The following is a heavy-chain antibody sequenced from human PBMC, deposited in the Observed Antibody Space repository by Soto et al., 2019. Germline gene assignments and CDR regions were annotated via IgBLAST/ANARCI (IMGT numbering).Heavy chain of an antibody. D-gene: IGHD2-8*01. Sequence: QVQLQQWGAGLLEPSETLSLTCAVYGGSFSAYYWAWIRQSPGKGLEWIGEIDHSGSTNFNPSLKSRLIISVDTSKNQFSLKLTSVTAADTAVYYCARTNRRRVLFDYYHYGMDVWGQGATVTVSS. J-gene: IGHJ6*02. CDR1: GGSFSAYY. CDR2: IDHSGST. CDR3: ARTNRRRVLFDYYHYGMDV. V-gene: IGHV4-34*01.